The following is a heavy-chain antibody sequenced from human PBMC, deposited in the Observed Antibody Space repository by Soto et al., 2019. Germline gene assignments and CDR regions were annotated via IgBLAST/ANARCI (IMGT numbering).Heavy chain of an antibody. Sequence: ASVKVSCKASGGTFSSYAISWVRQAPGQGLEWMGGIIPIFGTANYAQKFQGRVTITADKSTSTAYMELSSLRSEDTAVYYCARGIVVVPAAMFRDYYYYYGMDVWGQGTTVTVSS. CDR3: ARGIVVVPAAMFRDYYYYYGMDV. CDR2: IIPIFGTA. J-gene: IGHJ6*02. CDR1: GGTFSSYA. D-gene: IGHD2-2*01. V-gene: IGHV1-69*06.